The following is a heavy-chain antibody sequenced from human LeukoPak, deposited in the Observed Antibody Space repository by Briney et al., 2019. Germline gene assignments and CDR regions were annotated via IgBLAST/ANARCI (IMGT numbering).Heavy chain of an antibody. D-gene: IGHD2-21*02. CDR1: GYSFTSYW. CDR3: ARRRGDTAGGAFDI. Sequence: PGGSLRLSCAASGYSFTSYWIGWVRQMPGKGLEWMGVIFPGDSDTTYSPSFQGQVTISADRSISTAYLQWSSLKASDTALYFCARRRGDTAGGAFDIWGQGTMVTVSS. CDR2: IFPGDSDT. J-gene: IGHJ3*02. V-gene: IGHV5-51*01.